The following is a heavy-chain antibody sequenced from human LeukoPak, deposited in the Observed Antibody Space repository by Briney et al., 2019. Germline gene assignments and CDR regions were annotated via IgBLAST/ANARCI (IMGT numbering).Heavy chain of an antibody. CDR1: GFSFSNHG. V-gene: IGHV3-33*06. CDR3: AKDWGTGGTTGWKFEY. CDR2: IWYDGSNK. D-gene: IGHD1-1*01. Sequence: QPGRSLTLSCAASGFSFSNHGMHWVRQAPGKGLEWVAIIWYDGSNKYYADSVKGRFTISRDNSKNTVSLQMNSLRAEDTAVYYCAKDWGTGGTTGWKFEYWGQGTLVTVSS. J-gene: IGHJ4*02.